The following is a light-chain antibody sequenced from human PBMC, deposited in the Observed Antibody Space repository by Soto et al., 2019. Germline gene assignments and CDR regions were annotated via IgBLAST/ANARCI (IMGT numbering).Light chain of an antibody. CDR2: GAS. CDR1: QTITGTY. V-gene: IGKV3-20*01. Sequence: EVVLTQFPGTLSLSPGERATLSCRASQTITGTYLAWYQQKPGQAPRLLIHGASTRATGIPDRFSGSGSGTDFTLTISRLEPEDFAVYYCQQYGSSGTFGQGTKVDIK. CDR3: QQYGSSGT. J-gene: IGKJ1*01.